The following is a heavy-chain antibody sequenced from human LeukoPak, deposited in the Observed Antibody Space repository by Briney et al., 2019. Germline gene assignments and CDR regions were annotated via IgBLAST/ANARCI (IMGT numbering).Heavy chain of an antibody. CDR2: VTPYNGDT. J-gene: IGHJ4*02. CDR3: ARPSGSYFSSFDY. Sequence: ASVKVSCKSSGYTFSSYSISWVRQAPGQGLEWMGWVTPYNGDTNYAQKLHGRVTMTTDTSTNTAYMELRSLTSDDTAVYYCARPSGSYFSSFDYWGQGTLVTVPS. CDR1: GYTFSSYS. V-gene: IGHV1-18*01. D-gene: IGHD1-26*01.